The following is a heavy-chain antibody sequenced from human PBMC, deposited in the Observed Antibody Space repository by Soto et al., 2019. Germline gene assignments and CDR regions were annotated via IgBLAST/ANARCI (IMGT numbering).Heavy chain of an antibody. CDR3: ARDTRGCSGGSCYSFDY. CDR1: GGTFSSYA. Sequence: QVQLVQSGAEVKKPGSSVKVSCKASGGTFSSYAISWVRQAPGQGLEWMGGIIPIFGTANYAQKFQGRVTITADKSTSTACMELSSLRSEDTAVYYCARDTRGCSGGSCYSFDYWGQGTLVTVSS. CDR2: IIPIFGTA. V-gene: IGHV1-69*06. J-gene: IGHJ4*02. D-gene: IGHD2-15*01.